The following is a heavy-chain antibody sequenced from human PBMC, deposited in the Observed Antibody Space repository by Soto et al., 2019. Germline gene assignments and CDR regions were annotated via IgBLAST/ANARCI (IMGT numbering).Heavy chain of an antibody. CDR3: ARDRSLSGPYPGGYYYYGMDV. CDR2: IYYSGST. CDR1: GGSISSYD. J-gene: IGHJ6*02. Sequence: PSETLSLTCTVSGGSISSYDWSWIRQPPGKGLEWIGYIYYSGSTNYNPSLKSRVTISVDTSKNQFSLKLSSVTAADTAVYYCARDRSLSGPYPGGYYYYGMDVWGQGTTVTVSS. D-gene: IGHD3-10*01. V-gene: IGHV4-59*01.